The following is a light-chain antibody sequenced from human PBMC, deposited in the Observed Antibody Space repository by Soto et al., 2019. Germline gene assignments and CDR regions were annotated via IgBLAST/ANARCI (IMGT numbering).Light chain of an antibody. J-gene: IGLJ1*01. CDR2: EGS. CDR3: CSYAGSTTYV. Sequence: QSALTQPASVSGSPGQSITISCSGTSGDVGTYNLVSWYQHHPGKAPKLMFYEGSKRPSGVSNRFSGSTSGNTASLTIAGLQAEDEADYYCCSYAGSTTYVFGTGTKVTVL. CDR1: SGDVGTYNL. V-gene: IGLV2-23*01.